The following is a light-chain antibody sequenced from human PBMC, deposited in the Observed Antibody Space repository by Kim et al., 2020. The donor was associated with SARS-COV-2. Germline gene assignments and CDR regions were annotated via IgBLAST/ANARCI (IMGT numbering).Light chain of an antibody. CDR2: KDN. J-gene: IGLJ3*02. Sequence: SVAPGQPARINCSGDVLGRKYARWFQQKPGQAPALVIYKDNERPSGIPERFSGSSSGTTVTLTIRGAQVEDEADYYCYCAADNKRVFGGGTQLTVL. V-gene: IGLV3-27*01. CDR3: YCAADNKRV. CDR1: VLGRKY.